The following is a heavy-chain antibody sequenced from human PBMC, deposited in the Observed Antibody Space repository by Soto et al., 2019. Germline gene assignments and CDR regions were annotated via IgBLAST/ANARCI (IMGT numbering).Heavy chain of an antibody. Sequence: PSETLSLTCTVSGGSISSGDYYWSWIRQPPGKGLEWIGYIYYSGSTYYTPSLKSRVTISVDTSTNQFSLKLSSVTAADTAVYYCASLVVVAGYFDYWGQGTLVTVSS. V-gene: IGHV4-30-4*01. CDR1: GGSISSGDYY. J-gene: IGHJ4*02. CDR3: ASLVVVAGYFDY. CDR2: IYYSGST. D-gene: IGHD2-15*01.